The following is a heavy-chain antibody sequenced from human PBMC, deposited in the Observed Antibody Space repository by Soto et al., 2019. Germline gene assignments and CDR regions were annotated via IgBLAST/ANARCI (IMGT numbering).Heavy chain of an antibody. V-gene: IGHV4-39*01. CDR1: VGSVTNSSYY. D-gene: IGHD4-17*01. J-gene: IGHJ4*02. CDR2: VYYRGRS. CDR3: VSQRTTVQTQAYFDY. Sequence: TAETLSVTCTFSVGSVTNSSYYWGWIRQSRGKGLEWIGSVYYRGRSYSKSSVKSRVTISVDTSKNRFSLSLNSVTASDTAVYFCVSQRTTVQTQAYFDYWGPGAMVTVSS.